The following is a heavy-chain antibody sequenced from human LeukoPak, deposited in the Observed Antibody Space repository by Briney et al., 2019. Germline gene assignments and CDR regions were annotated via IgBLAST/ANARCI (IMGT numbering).Heavy chain of an antibody. CDR3: ARVGSGSYFRAFDI. V-gene: IGHV3-30*14. Sequence: GGSLRLSCAASGFTFSSYAMHWVRQAPGKGLEWVAVISYDGSNKYYADSVKGRFTISRDNSKNTLYLQMNSLRAEDTALYYCARVGSGSYFRAFDIWGQGTKVTVSS. J-gene: IGHJ3*02. CDR1: GFTFSSYA. D-gene: IGHD1-26*01. CDR2: ISYDGSNK.